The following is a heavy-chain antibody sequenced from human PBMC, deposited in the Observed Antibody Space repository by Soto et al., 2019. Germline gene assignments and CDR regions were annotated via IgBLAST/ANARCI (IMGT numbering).Heavy chain of an antibody. Sequence: QVQLVQSGAEVKKPGASVKVSCKASGYTFTSYAIHWVRQAPGQRLEWMGWINAGNGNTKYSQKFQDRVTITRDTSASTAYMELTSLRSEDTAVYYCARDLGGWPDYWGQGTLVTVSS. J-gene: IGHJ4*02. V-gene: IGHV1-3*01. CDR2: INAGNGNT. CDR1: GYTFTSYA. D-gene: IGHD6-19*01. CDR3: ARDLGGWPDY.